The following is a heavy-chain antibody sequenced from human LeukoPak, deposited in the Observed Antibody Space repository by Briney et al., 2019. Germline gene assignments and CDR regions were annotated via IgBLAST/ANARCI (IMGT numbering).Heavy chain of an antibody. V-gene: IGHV2-5*02. J-gene: IGHJ4*02. Sequence: SGPTLVKPTQTLTLTCTFSGFSLRTSGVGVVWIRQPPGKALEWLALIYWDDDKRYSPSLKSRLTITKDTSKNQVVLTMTNMDPVDTATYYCAHRPGPTFYDYWGQGTLVTVSS. CDR1: GFSLRTSGVG. CDR2: IYWDDDK. D-gene: IGHD3-10*01. CDR3: AHRPGPTFYDY.